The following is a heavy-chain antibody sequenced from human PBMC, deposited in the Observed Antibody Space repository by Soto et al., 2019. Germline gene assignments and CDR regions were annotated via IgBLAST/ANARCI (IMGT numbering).Heavy chain of an antibody. Sequence: PGGSLRLSCAASGFTFSSYGMHWVRQAPGKGLEWVAVISYDGSNKYYADSVKGRFTISRDNSKNTLYLQMNSLRSEDTAVYYCVNLRYTDFSAPFRARYFDYGAQEALVTVSS. CDR1: GFTFSSYG. CDR2: ISYDGSNK. J-gene: IGHJ4*02. D-gene: IGHD3-3*01. CDR3: VNLRYTDFSAPFRARYFDY. V-gene: IGHV3-30*18.